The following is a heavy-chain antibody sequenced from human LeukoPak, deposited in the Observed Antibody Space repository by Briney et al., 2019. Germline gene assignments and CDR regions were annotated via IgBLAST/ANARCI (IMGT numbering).Heavy chain of an antibody. CDR2: IYYSGST. CDR3: ARGVPAAILEWFDP. CDR1: GGSISSYY. V-gene: IGHV4-59*12. D-gene: IGHD2-2*02. J-gene: IGHJ5*02. Sequence: SETLSLTCTVSGGSISSYYWSWIRQPPGKGLEWIGYIYYSGSTDYNPSLKSRVTMSVDTSKNQFSLKLSSVTAADTAVYYCARGVPAAILEWFDPWGQGTLVTVSS.